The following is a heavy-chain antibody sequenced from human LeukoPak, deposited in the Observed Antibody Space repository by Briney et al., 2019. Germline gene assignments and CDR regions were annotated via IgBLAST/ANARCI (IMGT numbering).Heavy chain of an antibody. CDR3: ASEMTTVTTSFDY. CDR1: GYSISSGYY. D-gene: IGHD4-17*01. V-gene: IGHV4-38-2*02. CDR2: IYHSGST. J-gene: IGHJ4*02. Sequence: KPSETLSLTCTVSGYSISSGYYWGCIRQPPRKGLEWIGSIYHSGSTYYNPSLKSRVTISVDTSKNQFSLKLSSVTAADTAVYYCASEMTTVTTSFDYWGQGTLVTVSS.